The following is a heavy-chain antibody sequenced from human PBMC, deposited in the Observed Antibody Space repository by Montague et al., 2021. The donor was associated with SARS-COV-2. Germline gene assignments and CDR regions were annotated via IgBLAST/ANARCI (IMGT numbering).Heavy chain of an antibody. V-gene: IGHV4-4*02. CDR1: GASITINKW. Sequence: SETLSLTCTVSGASITINKWWSWVRQSPGKGLEWIAEINHSGTTNYNFNPSLRSRVTISVDTSMSQFSLKLTSVTAADTGVYYCARWDPQTLTLIGLRGKSASDYWGQGTLVTVSS. CDR3: ARWDPQTLTLIGLRGKSASDY. D-gene: IGHD4-23*01. CDR2: INHSGTT. J-gene: IGHJ4*02.